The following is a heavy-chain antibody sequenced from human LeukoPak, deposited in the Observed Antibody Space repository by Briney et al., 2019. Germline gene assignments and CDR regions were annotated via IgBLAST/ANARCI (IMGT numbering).Heavy chain of an antibody. Sequence: ASVKVSCKTSGYTFTGYCMHWMRQAPGQGLEWMGRIDPNSGGTNYAQNFQGRVTMTRDTSISTAYMELTRLRSDDTAIYYCARVGSSSWYSFDYWGQGTLVTVSS. J-gene: IGHJ4*02. D-gene: IGHD6-13*01. CDR3: ARVGSSSWYSFDY. V-gene: IGHV1-2*06. CDR2: IDPNSGGT. CDR1: GYTFTGYC.